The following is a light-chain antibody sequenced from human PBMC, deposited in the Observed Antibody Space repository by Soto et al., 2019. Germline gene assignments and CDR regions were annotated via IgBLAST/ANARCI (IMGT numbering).Light chain of an antibody. J-gene: IGLJ2*01. V-gene: IGLV2-14*01. CDR3: SSYAGGVVV. CDR1: SSDIGAHTY. CDR2: NVS. Sequence: QSALTQPASVSGSPGQSITISCTGTSSDIGAHTYVSWFQQHPGKVPKVIIYNVSTRPSGISDRFSGSKSGNTASLTISGLQAEDEADSYCSSYAGGVVVFGGGTKLTVL.